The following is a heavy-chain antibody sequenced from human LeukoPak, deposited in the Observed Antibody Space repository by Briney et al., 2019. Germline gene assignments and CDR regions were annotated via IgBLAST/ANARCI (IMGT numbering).Heavy chain of an antibody. CDR1: GYTFTGYY. D-gene: IGHD6-19*01. V-gene: IGHV1-2*04. CDR2: INPNSGGT. Sequence: ASVKVSCKASGYTFTGYYMHWVRQAPGQGLEWMGWINPNSGGTNYAQKFQGWVTMTRDMSISTAYMELSRLRSDDTAVYYCARAAYSSGWYRTRAEYFQHWGQGTLVTVSS. CDR3: ARAAYSSGWYRTRAEYFQH. J-gene: IGHJ1*01.